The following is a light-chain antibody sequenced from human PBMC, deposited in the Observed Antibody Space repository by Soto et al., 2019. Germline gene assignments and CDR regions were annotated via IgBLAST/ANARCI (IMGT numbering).Light chain of an antibody. CDR1: ERLTTN. CDR3: QQYNKWPRN. J-gene: IGKJ4*01. CDR2: GTY. Sequence: EIVMTQSPATLSVSPGEGVTLSCRASERLTTNLAWYQQSPGQAPRLLIYGTYTRATGIPTRFSGSGTGTEFTLTISSLESEDFAVYYCQQYNKWPRNFGGGTK. V-gene: IGKV3D-15*01.